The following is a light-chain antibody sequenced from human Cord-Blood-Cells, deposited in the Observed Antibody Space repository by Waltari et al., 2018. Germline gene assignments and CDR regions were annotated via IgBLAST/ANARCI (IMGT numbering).Light chain of an antibody. CDR2: DVS. J-gene: IGLJ3*02. CDR3: SSYTSSSRV. V-gene: IGLV2-14*03. CDR1: SSDVGGYNY. Sequence: QSALTQPASVSGSPGQSITISCTGTSSDVGGYNYVSWYQQHPGKAPKLMCYDVSNRPSGVSNRFSGSKSGNTASLTISGLQAEDEADYYCSSYTSSSRVFGGGTKLTVL.